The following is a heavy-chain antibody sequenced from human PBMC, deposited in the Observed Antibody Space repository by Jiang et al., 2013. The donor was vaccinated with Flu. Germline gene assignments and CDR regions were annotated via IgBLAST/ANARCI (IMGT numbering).Heavy chain of an antibody. Sequence: DTTYSPSFEGQVTISADKSISTAYLQWSSLKASDTAMYYCARRRYASGWYLDYWGQGTLVTV. V-gene: IGHV5-51*01. J-gene: IGHJ4*02. D-gene: IGHD6-19*01. CDR3: ARRRYASGWYLDY. CDR2: DT.